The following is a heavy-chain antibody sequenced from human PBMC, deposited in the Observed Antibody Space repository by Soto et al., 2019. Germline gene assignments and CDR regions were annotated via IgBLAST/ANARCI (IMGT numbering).Heavy chain of an antibody. CDR3: ARRYGPGFDY. J-gene: IGHJ4*02. Sequence: SETLSLTCSVSGASISIGTDYWGWIRQPPGKGLEWIGNIHYSGSTYYNPSLKSRVNISVDTSKNQFSLKLSSVTAADMAMYYCARRYGPGFDYWGQGTLVTVSS. D-gene: IGHD4-17*01. CDR2: IHYSGST. CDR1: GASISIGTDY. V-gene: IGHV4-39*01.